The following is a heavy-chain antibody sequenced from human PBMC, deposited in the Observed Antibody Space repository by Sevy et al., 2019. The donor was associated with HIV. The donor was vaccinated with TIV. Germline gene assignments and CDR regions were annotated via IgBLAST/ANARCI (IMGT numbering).Heavy chain of an antibody. D-gene: IGHD3-3*01. Sequence: ASVKVSCKASGYTFTGYYMHWVRQAPGQGLEWMGWINPNSGGTNYAQKFQGRVTMTRDTSISTAYMELSRLGSDDTAVYYCARAFGYYDFWSGYSRATNWFDPWGQGTLVTVSS. CDR1: GYTFTGYY. CDR3: ARAFGYYDFWSGYSRATNWFDP. J-gene: IGHJ5*02. CDR2: INPNSGGT. V-gene: IGHV1-2*02.